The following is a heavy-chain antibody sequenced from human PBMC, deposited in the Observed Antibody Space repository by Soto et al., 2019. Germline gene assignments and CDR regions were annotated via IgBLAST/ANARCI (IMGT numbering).Heavy chain of an antibody. CDR2: IYYSGST. Sequence: QVQLRESGPGLVRPSQTLSLTCTVSGGSISSGSYSWSWIRQHPGKGLEWIGYIYYSGSTYNNPSLKSRVTISLDTSKNQFSLNVSSVTAADTAVYYCAREGGDGVDYWGQGTLVTVSS. CDR3: AREGGDGVDY. V-gene: IGHV4-31*03. D-gene: IGHD3-16*01. J-gene: IGHJ4*02. CDR1: GGSISSGSYS.